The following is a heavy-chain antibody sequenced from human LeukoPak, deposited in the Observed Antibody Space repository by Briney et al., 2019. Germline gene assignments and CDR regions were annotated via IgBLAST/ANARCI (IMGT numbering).Heavy chain of an antibody. CDR2: FDPEDGET. J-gene: IGHJ5*02. Sequence: ASVKVSCKVSGYTLTELSMHWVRQAPGKGLEWMGGFDPEDGETIYAQKFQGRVTMTEDTSTDTAYTELSSLRSEDTAVYYCATLGGGYSYGNWFDPWGQGTLVTVSS. CDR1: GYTLTELS. D-gene: IGHD5-18*01. V-gene: IGHV1-24*01. CDR3: ATLGGGYSYGNWFDP.